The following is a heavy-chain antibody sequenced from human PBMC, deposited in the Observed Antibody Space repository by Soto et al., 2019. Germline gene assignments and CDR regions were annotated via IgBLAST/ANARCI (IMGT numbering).Heavy chain of an antibody. CDR3: ALILREIVPTPNRHYYYYGMDV. CDR2: IFSNDEK. V-gene: IGHV2-26*01. Sequence: SGPTLVNPTETLTLTCTVSGFSLSNARMCVSWIRQPPGKALEWLAHIFSNDEKSYSTSLKSRLTISKDTSKSQVVLTMTNMDPVDTATYYCALILREIVPTPNRHYYYYGMDVWGEGTTVTVSS. CDR1: GFSLSNARMC. D-gene: IGHD5-12*01. J-gene: IGHJ6*02.